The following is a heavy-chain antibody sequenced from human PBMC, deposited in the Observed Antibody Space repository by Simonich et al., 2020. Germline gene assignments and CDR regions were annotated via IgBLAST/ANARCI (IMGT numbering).Heavy chain of an antibody. J-gene: IGHJ1*01. Sequence: GGGLVKPGGSLRLSCAASGFTFSSYSMNWVRQAPGKGLEWVSSISSSSSYIYYADSVKGRCTISRDNAKNSLYLQMNSLRAEDTAVYYCAREGYSSSTEYFQHWGQGTLVTVSS. CDR2: ISSSSSYI. D-gene: IGHD6-13*01. CDR3: AREGYSSSTEYFQH. CDR1: GFTFSSYS. V-gene: IGHV3-21*01.